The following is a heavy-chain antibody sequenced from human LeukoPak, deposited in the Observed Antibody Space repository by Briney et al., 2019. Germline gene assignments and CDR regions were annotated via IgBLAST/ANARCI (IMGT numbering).Heavy chain of an antibody. V-gene: IGHV3-21*01. Sequence: GGSLRLSCAASGFTFSSYSMNWVRQAPGKGLEWVTSISSSSSYIYYADSVKGRFTISRDNAKNSLYLQMNSLRADDTALYYCARHIPGGNNDFDYWGQGTQVTVSS. J-gene: IGHJ4*02. CDR1: GFTFSSYS. CDR2: ISSSSSYI. D-gene: IGHD1/OR15-1a*01. CDR3: ARHIPGGNNDFDY.